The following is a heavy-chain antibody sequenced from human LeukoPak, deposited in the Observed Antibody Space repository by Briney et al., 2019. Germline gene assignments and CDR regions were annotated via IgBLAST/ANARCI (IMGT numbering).Heavy chain of an antibody. Sequence: GSSVKVSCKASGYTFTGYYMHWVRQAPGQGLEWMGRINPNSGGTNYAQKFQGRVTMTRDTSISTAYMELSRLRSDDTAVYYCAREGGYYYYYIDVWGKRTTVTVSS. CDR3: AREGGYYYYYIDV. CDR2: INPNSGGT. V-gene: IGHV1-2*06. J-gene: IGHJ6*03. CDR1: GYTFTGYY. D-gene: IGHD1-26*01.